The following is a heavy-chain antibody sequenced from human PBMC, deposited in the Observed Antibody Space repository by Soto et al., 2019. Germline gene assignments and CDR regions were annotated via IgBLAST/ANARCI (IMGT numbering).Heavy chain of an antibody. D-gene: IGHD5-12*01. CDR3: ARVALLYRKQAHDAFDI. CDR1: GGTFSSYA. J-gene: IGHJ3*02. CDR2: IIPIFGTA. V-gene: IGHV1-69*05. Sequence: LVKVSCKASGGTFSSYAISWVRQAPGQGLEWMGGIIPIFGTANYAQKFQGRVTMTRDTSISTAYMELSRLRSDDTAVYYCARVALLYRKQAHDAFDIWGQGTMVTVSS.